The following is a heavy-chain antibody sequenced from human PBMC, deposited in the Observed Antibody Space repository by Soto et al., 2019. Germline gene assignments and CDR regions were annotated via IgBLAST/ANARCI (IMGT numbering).Heavy chain of an antibody. CDR1: GFSFSSYW. J-gene: IGHJ4*02. CDR2: INNDGSDT. V-gene: IGHV3-74*01. Sequence: EVQLVESGGDLVQPGGSLRLSCAASGFSFSSYWMHWVRQAPGKGLVWVSRINNDGSDTSYADFVKGRFTISSDNARHTLYLQMDSLRAEDTAAYYCVRGPLDIAVVPGAMFFWGKGTLVTVSS. CDR3: VRGPLDIAVVPGAMFF. D-gene: IGHD2-2*03.